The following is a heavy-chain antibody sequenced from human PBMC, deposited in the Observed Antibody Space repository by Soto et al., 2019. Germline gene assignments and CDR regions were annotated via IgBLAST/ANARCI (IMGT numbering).Heavy chain of an antibody. V-gene: IGHV3-23*01. J-gene: IGHJ6*02. Sequence: GGSLRLSCAASGFAFSTYAMTWVRQAPGKGLEWVSVISGSGGSSYYADSVKGRFTISRDNSKDTLFLQMNGLRAEDTAVYYCAKVTKRAAAGRYEYYKYGMDVWGQGTTVTVSS. CDR1: GFAFSTYA. CDR3: AKVTKRAAAGRYEYYKYGMDV. CDR2: ISGSGGSS. D-gene: IGHD6-13*01.